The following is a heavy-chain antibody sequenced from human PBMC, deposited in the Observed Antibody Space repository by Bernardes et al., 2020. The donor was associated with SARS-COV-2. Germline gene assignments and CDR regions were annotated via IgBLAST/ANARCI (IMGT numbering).Heavy chain of an antibody. J-gene: IGHJ1*01. Sequence: GSLRLSCAGSGFDFSDYWMTWVRQAPGKGLEWVANIKRDGSETYYVDSVKGRFTISRDNAKNLVFLQMNSLRAEDTAVFYCSTGPPAGYWGQGTLVTVSS. CDR3: STGPPAGY. CDR1: GFDFSDYW. V-gene: IGHV3-7*03. CDR2: IKRDGSET.